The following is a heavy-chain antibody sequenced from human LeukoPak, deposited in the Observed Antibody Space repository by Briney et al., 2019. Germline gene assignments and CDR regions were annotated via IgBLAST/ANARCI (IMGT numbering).Heavy chain of an antibody. J-gene: IGHJ3*02. CDR3: ARGLYCSGGSCYSVAFDI. CDR2: INHSGST. D-gene: IGHD2-15*01. Sequence: SETLSLTCAVYGGSFSGYYWSWIRQPPGKGLEWIGEINHSGSTNYNPSLKSRVTISVDTSKNQFSLKLSSVTAADTAVYYCARGLYCSGGSCYSVAFDIWGQGTMVTVSS. V-gene: IGHV4-34*01. CDR1: GGSFSGYY.